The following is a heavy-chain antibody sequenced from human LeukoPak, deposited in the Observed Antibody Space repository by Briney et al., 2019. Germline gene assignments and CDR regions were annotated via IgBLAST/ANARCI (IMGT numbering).Heavy chain of an antibody. CDR1: GYIFNKYG. CDR3: AISVIAAAGLHL. D-gene: IGHD6-13*01. Sequence: ASVKVSCKASGYIFNKYGVSWVRQAPGQGLEWLAWISCYNGDTNYAQKFQGRVTVTTDTSTSTVFMELRNLNTDDTAVYYCAISVIAAAGLHLWGQGTLVTVSS. V-gene: IGHV1-18*01. J-gene: IGHJ5*02. CDR2: ISCYNGDT.